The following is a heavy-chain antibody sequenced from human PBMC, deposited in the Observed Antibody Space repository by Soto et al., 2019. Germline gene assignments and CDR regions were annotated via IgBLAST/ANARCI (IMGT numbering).Heavy chain of an antibody. V-gene: IGHV3-33*06. Sequence: GGSLRLSCAASGFTFSSYGMHWVRQAPGKGLEWVAVIWYDGSNKYYADSVKGRFTISRDNSKNTLYLQMNSLRVEDTALYYCAKLRGFIAVAGAFDYWGLGTLVTVS. D-gene: IGHD6-19*01. J-gene: IGHJ4*02. CDR2: IWYDGSNK. CDR3: AKLRGFIAVAGAFDY. CDR1: GFTFSSYG.